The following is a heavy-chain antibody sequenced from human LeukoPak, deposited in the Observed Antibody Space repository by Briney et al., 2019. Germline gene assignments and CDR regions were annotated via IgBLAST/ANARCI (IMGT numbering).Heavy chain of an antibody. Sequence: SGTLSLTCGVSGGSISTTNWWSWVRQPPGQGLEWVGEISLTGRTNYNPSLKSRVTISVDTSKNQFSLKLSSVTAADTAVYYCARLRTYYYDSSGYYEDWYFDLWGRGTLVTVSS. D-gene: IGHD3-22*01. CDR3: ARLRTYYYDSSGYYEDWYFDL. V-gene: IGHV4-4*02. CDR2: ISLTGRT. J-gene: IGHJ2*01. CDR1: GGSISTTNW.